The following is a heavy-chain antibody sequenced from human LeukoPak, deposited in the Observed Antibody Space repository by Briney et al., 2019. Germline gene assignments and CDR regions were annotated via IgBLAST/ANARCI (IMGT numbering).Heavy chain of an antibody. CDR2: FFYSGST. Sequence: PSETLSLTCTVSGGSISSNYYWGWIRQPPGKGLEWIVSFFYSGSTYYNPSLKSRVTISVDTSRNQFSLRLSSVTAADTAVYYCARARGRYIDFLDYWGQGTLITVSS. CDR3: ARARGRYIDFLDY. CDR1: GGSISSNYY. V-gene: IGHV4-39*02. J-gene: IGHJ4*02. D-gene: IGHD3-9*01.